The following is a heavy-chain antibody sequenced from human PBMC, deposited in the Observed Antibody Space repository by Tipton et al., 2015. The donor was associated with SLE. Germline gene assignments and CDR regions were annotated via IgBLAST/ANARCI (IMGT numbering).Heavy chain of an antibody. V-gene: IGHV1-2*02. CDR1: GYTFTGYY. J-gene: IGHJ1*01. CDR2: INPNSGGT. D-gene: IGHD2-2*01. Sequence: QLVQSGPEVKKPGASVKVSCKASGYTFTGYYMHWVRQAPGQGLEWMGWINPNSGGTNYAQKFQGRVTMTRDTSISTAYMELSRLRSADTAVYYCARAYCSSTSCSDRGYFQHWGQGTLVTVSS. CDR3: ARAYCSSTSCSDRGYFQH.